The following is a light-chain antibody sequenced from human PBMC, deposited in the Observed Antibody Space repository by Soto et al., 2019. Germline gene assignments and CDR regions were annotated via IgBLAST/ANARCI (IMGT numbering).Light chain of an antibody. Sequence: EIAMTQSPATLSVSPGERATLSCRASQSVSSNLAWYQQKPGQAPRLLIYGASTRATGIPARFSGSGSGTEFTLTISSLQSEDFAVYYCQQYSNWPPLTFGGGTKVEIK. CDR3: QQYSNWPPLT. J-gene: IGKJ4*01. CDR2: GAS. CDR1: QSVSSN. V-gene: IGKV3-15*01.